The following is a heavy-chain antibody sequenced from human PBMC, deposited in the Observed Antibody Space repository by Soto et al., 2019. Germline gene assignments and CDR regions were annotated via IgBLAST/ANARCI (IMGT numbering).Heavy chain of an antibody. CDR2: TYYRSKWYN. Sequence: SQTLSLTCAISGDSVSSNSAAWNWIRQSPSRGLEWLGRTYYRSKWYNDYAVSVKSRITINPDTSKNQFSPQLNSVTPEDTAVYYCARDHYSSSWYSADYYYYGMDVWGQGTTVTVS. CDR3: ARDHYSSSWYSADYYYYGMDV. V-gene: IGHV6-1*01. CDR1: GDSVSSNSAA. J-gene: IGHJ6*02. D-gene: IGHD6-13*01.